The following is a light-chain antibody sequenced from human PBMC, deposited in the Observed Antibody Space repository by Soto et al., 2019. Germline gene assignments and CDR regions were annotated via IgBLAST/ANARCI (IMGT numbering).Light chain of an antibody. V-gene: IGKV1-5*01. CDR2: DAS. CDR1: ETINTW. CDR3: QQYSSYPLT. J-gene: IGKJ4*01. Sequence: DLQMTQSPSSLSVSVEDRVTITCRAIETINTWLAWYQQKPGKAHKLLIYDASKLERGVPSMLSGSGTGAEFTLTISSLQPDDLGTYYCQQYSSYPLTFGGGTTVEL.